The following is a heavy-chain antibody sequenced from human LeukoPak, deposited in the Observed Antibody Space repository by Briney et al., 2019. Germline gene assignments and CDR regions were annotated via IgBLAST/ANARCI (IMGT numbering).Heavy chain of an antibody. V-gene: IGHV1-46*01. CDR1: GYTFTSYG. CDR2: INPSGGST. D-gene: IGHD5-18*01. J-gene: IGHJ6*02. Sequence: GASVKVSCKASGYTFTSYGISWVRQAPGQGLEWMGIINPSGGSTSYAQKFQGRVTMTRDTSTSTVYMELSSLRSEDTAVYYCARECGYSYGSADDCMHYYDMDVWGQGTTVTVSS. CDR3: ARECGYSYGSADDCMHYYDMDV.